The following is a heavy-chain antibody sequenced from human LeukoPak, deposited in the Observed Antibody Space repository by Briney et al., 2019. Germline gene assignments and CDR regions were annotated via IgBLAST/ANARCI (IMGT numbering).Heavy chain of an antibody. V-gene: IGHV3-23*01. CDR2: ISDSGDST. CDR1: GFIFSNYA. CDR3: AKGYIAVAGIFDY. D-gene: IGHD6-19*01. Sequence: PGGSLRPSCAASGFIFSNYAMTWVRQAPGKGLEWVSSISDSGDSTYYADSVKGRFTIPRDNSKSTLFLQMNSLRAEDTAVYYCAKGYIAVAGIFDYWGQGTLVTVSS. J-gene: IGHJ4*02.